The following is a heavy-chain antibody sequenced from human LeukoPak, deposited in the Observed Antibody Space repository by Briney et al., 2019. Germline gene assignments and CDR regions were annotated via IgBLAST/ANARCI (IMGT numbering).Heavy chain of an antibody. J-gene: IGHJ4*02. V-gene: IGHV1-18*04. Sequence: ASVKVSCKASGYTFTSYYMHWVRQAPGQGLEWMGWISAYNGNTNYARKLQGRVTMTTDTSTSTAYMELRSLRSDDTAVYYCARDLLGRTYYYGSGSNWGQGTLVTVSS. CDR1: GYTFTSYY. D-gene: IGHD3-10*01. CDR3: ARDLLGRTYYYGSGSN. CDR2: ISAYNGNT.